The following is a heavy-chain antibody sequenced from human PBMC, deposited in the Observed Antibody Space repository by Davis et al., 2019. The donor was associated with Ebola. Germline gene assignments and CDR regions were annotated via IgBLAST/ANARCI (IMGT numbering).Heavy chain of an antibody. CDR1: GYTFTSYG. J-gene: IGHJ4*02. V-gene: IGHV1-18*01. CDR2: ISAYNGNT. Sequence: ASVTVSCKASGYTFTSYGISWVRQAPGQGLEWMGWISAYNGNTNYAQKLQCRVTMTTDTSTSTAYMELRSLRSDDTAVYYYARGKIEVGATGFDYWGQGTLVTVSS. D-gene: IGHD1-26*01. CDR3: ARGKIEVGATGFDY.